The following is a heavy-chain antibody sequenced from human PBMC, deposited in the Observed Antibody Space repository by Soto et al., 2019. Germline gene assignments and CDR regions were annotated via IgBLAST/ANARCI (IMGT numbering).Heavy chain of an antibody. J-gene: IGHJ5*01. CDR3: ARGRYCLTGRCFPNWFDS. CDR1: GDSISNLDYF. Sequence: SETLSLTCSVSGDSISNLDYFWAWIRQPPGQALEYIGYIYKSATTYYNPSFESRVAISVDTSKSQISLNVTSVTAADTAVYFCARGRYCLTGRCFPNWFDSWGQGALVTVSS. V-gene: IGHV4-30-4*01. CDR2: IYKSATT. D-gene: IGHD7-27*01.